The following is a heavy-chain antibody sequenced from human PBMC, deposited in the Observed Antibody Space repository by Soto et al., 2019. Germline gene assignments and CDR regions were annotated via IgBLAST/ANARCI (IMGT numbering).Heavy chain of an antibody. V-gene: IGHV1-69*06. CDR2: IIPIFGTA. CDR1: GGTFSSYA. J-gene: IGHJ4*02. CDR3: ARVKTGYYDSSGYPYYFDY. D-gene: IGHD3-22*01. Sequence: GASVKVSCKASGGTFSSYAISWVRQAPGQGLEWMGGIIPIFGTANYAQKFQGRVTITADKSTSTAYMELSSLRSEDTAVYYCARVKTGYYDSSGYPYYFDYWGQGTLVTVSS.